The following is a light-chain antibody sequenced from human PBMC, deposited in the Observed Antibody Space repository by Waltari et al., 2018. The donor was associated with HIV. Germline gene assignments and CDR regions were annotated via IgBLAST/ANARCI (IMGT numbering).Light chain of an antibody. CDR2: DAS. CDR1: QSVNPY. V-gene: IGKV3-11*01. J-gene: IGKJ1*01. Sequence: EIVLTQSPATLSLSPGERATLSCRARQSVNPYLAWYHQKPGQSPRLLIYDASNRATDIPARFSGGGSGTDFTLTISSLEPEDFAVYYCHQRRNWPRTFGQGTKVDIK. CDR3: HQRRNWPRT.